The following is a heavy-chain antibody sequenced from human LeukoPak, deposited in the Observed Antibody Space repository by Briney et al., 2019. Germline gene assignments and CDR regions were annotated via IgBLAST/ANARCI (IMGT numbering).Heavy chain of an antibody. CDR3: ARAGLYNWNYEGTAYFDY. Sequence: GGSLRLSCAASGFTFDDYGLSWVRQAPGKGLEWVSGINWNGGSTGYADSVKGRFTISRDNAKNSLYLQMNSLRAEDTALYYCARAGLYNWNYEGTAYFDYWGQGTLVTVSS. J-gene: IGHJ4*02. D-gene: IGHD1-7*01. V-gene: IGHV3-20*04. CDR2: INWNGGST. CDR1: GFTFDDYG.